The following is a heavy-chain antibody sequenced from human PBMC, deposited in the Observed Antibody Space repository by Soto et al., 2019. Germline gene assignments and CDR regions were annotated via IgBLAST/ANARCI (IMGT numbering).Heavy chain of an antibody. J-gene: IGHJ4*02. CDR1: GFTLSNGW. CDR2: IKSDGSVT. Sequence: GDSLTLSCTAAGFTLSNGWMHCIRQGSGKGLVWVSHIKSDGSVTSYADSVKGRFTISRDNAKNKLYLQMYSLRGEETDVYYCARVVQFNSGGNAGFDYWVQGTLVT. D-gene: IGHD2-15*01. CDR3: ARVVQFNSGGNAGFDY. V-gene: IGHV3-74*01.